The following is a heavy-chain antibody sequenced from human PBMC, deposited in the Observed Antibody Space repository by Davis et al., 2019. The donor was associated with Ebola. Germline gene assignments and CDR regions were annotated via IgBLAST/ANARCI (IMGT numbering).Heavy chain of an antibody. J-gene: IGHJ3*02. D-gene: IGHD5-12*01. Sequence: ASVKVSCKASGYTFTGYYMHWVRQAPGQGLEWMGRIIPILGIANYAQKFQGRVTVTRDTSTTTVYMDLSSLRSEDTALYYCTTPGGQDSGYDVFDIWGQGTMVTVSS. CDR3: TTPGGQDSGYDVFDI. CDR1: GYTFTGYY. CDR2: IIPILGIA. V-gene: IGHV1-46*03.